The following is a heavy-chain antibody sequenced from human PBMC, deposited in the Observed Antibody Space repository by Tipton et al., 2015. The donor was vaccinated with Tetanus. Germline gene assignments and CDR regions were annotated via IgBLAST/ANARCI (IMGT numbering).Heavy chain of an antibody. J-gene: IGHJ6*04. V-gene: IGHV4-34*01. CDR2: IHPSGSV. CDR3: ARGDGYHYYYHMDV. Sequence: TLSLTCAVYGGSFSGYYCTWIRQSPGKGLEWIGEIHPSGSVNYNPSPKSRVSMAVGTSKNQFSLQLRSVTAADTAVYYCARGDGYHYYYHMDVWGRGTTVTVSS. CDR1: GGSFSGYY.